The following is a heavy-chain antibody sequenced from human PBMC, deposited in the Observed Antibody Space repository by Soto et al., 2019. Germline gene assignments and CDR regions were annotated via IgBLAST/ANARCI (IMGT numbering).Heavy chain of an antibody. CDR3: ARGGGYCSGGSCYGVDY. CDR2: IYYSGST. D-gene: IGHD2-15*01. V-gene: IGHV4-59*08. J-gene: IGHJ4*02. Sequence: QVQLQESGPGLVKPSETLSLTCTVSGGSISSYYWSWIRQPPGKGLEWIGYIYYSGSTNYNPSLKSRVTISVDTSKNQFSLKLSSVTAADTAVYYCARGGGYCSGGSCYGVDYWGQGTLVTVSS. CDR1: GGSISSYY.